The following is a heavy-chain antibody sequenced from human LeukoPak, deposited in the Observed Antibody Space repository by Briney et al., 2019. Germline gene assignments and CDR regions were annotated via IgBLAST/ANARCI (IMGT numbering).Heavy chain of an antibody. V-gene: IGHV4-34*01. CDR1: GGSFSGYY. Sequence: SETLSLTCAVYGGSFSGYYWSWIRQPPGKGPEWIGEINHSGSTNYNPSLKSRVTISVDTSKNQFSLKLSSVTAADTAVYYCARGIAARYHWFDPWGQGTLVTVSS. CDR3: ARGIAARYHWFDP. J-gene: IGHJ5*02. CDR2: INHSGST. D-gene: IGHD6-6*01.